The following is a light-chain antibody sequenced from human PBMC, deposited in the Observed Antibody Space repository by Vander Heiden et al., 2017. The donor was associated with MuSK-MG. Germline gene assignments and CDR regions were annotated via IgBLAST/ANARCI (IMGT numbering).Light chain of an antibody. Sequence: DIQMSQSASSLSVSVGDRVTITRRASQGISNFLAWYQQKPGKGPKLLIYAASTLQSGVPSRFSGSGSGTDFTLTISRLQPEDIATYYCQSDNSASRRTFGQGTKVEIK. J-gene: IGKJ1*01. CDR1: QGISNF. CDR2: AAS. CDR3: QSDNSASRRT. V-gene: IGKV1-27*01.